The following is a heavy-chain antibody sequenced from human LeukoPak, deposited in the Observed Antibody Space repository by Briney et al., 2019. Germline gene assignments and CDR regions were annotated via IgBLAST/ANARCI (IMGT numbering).Heavy chain of an antibody. CDR2: ISGSDGST. V-gene: IGHV3-23*01. CDR3: AKMGCSSSSCLTYYYYYMDV. Sequence: GGSLRLSCAASGFTFSSYSMSWVRQAPGKWLEWVSAISGSDGSTYYADSVKGRFTISRDNSKNTLYLQMNSLRAEDTAVYYCAKMGCSSSSCLTYYYYYMDVWGKGTTVTVSS. D-gene: IGHD2-2*01. CDR1: GFTFSSYS. J-gene: IGHJ6*03.